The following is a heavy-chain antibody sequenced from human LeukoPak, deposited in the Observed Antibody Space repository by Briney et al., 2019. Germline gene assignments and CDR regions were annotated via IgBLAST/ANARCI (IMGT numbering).Heavy chain of an antibody. V-gene: IGHV4-39*07. J-gene: IGHJ4*02. Sequence: SETLSLTCTVSGGSISSSSYYWGWIRQPPGKGLEWIGSIYYSGSTYYNPSLKSRVTISVDTSKNQFSLKLSSVTAADTAVYYCARVEQWLTLRYFDYWGQGTLVTVSS. CDR3: ARVEQWLTLRYFDY. CDR2: IYYSGST. D-gene: IGHD6-19*01. CDR1: GGSISSSSYY.